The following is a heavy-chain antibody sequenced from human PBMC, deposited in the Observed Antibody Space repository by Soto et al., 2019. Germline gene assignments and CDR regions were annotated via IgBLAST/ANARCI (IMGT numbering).Heavy chain of an antibody. CDR1: GFTFSSNV. J-gene: IGHJ4*02. CDR3: AKGAYYDFWSGYSAFDC. D-gene: IGHD3-3*01. CDR2: INGSGDNT. V-gene: IGHV3-23*01. Sequence: EVQLLESGGGLVQPGGSLRLSCAASGFTFSSNVMSWVRQAPGKGLEWVSAINGSGDNTYYADSVKGRFSISRDNSKNTLYLQMNSLRAEVTAIYYCAKGAYYDFWSGYSAFDCWGQGTLVTVSS.